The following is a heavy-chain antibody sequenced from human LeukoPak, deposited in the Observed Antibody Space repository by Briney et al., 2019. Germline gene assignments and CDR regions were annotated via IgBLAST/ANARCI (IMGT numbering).Heavy chain of an antibody. CDR1: GGSISSYY. Sequence: ASETLSLTCTVSGGSISSYYWSWIRQPPGNGLEWIGYIYYSGSTNYNPSLKSRVTISVDTSKNQFSLKLSSVTAADTAVYYCARAMATYYFDYWGQGTLVTVSS. V-gene: IGHV4-59*01. D-gene: IGHD3-10*01. J-gene: IGHJ4*02. CDR3: ARAMATYYFDY. CDR2: IYYSGST.